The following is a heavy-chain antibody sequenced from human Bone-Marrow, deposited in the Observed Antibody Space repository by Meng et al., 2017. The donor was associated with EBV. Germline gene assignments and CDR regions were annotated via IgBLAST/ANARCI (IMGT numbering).Heavy chain of an antibody. D-gene: IGHD6-6*01. Sequence: QVQLVQSGSELKKPGXSVKVSCKASGYTFTSYAMNWVRQAPGQGLEWMGWISAYNGNTNYAQKLQGRVTMTTDTSTSTAYMELRSLRSDDTAVYYCARSPSPIAARPPGSFDYWGQGTLVTVSS. J-gene: IGHJ4*02. CDR3: ARSPSPIAARPPGSFDY. CDR2: ISAYNGNT. V-gene: IGHV1-18*01. CDR1: GYTFTSYA.